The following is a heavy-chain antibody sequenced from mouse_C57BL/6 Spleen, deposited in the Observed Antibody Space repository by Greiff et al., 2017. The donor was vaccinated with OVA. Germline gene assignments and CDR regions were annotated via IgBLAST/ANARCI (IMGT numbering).Heavy chain of an antibody. V-gene: IGHV1-82*01. CDR2: IDPGDGDT. Sequence: QVQLQQSGPELVKPGASVKISCKASGYAFSSSWMTWVKQRPGKGLEWIGRIDPGDGDTNYNGKFKGKATLTADTSSSTAYMQLSSLTSEDSAVYFCASIPGWYFDVWGTGTTVTVSS. CDR1: GYAFSSSW. CDR3: ASIPGWYFDV. J-gene: IGHJ1*03.